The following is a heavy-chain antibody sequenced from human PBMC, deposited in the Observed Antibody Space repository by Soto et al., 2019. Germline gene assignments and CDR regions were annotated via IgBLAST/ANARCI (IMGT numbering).Heavy chain of an antibody. V-gene: IGHV1-46*01. CDR1: GYDFIMHY. D-gene: IGHD4-4*01. Sequence: QVQLVQSGAEVKKPGASVKVSCKASGYDFIMHYRHWVRQAPGQGLEWMGVINPNGGTTNFAQRFQGRVTLTRDTSTSTVYMDLSSLRSEDTALYYCARGDRDGYSVWGQGTQVIVSS. CDR2: INPNGGTT. J-gene: IGHJ4*02. CDR3: ARGDRDGYSV.